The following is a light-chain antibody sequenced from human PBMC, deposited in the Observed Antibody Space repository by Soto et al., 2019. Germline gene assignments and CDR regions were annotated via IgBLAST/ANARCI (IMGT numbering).Light chain of an antibody. CDR3: QQYNSYSIT. CDR1: QSLLDSNGYNC. Sequence: DIVMTQSPLSLPVTPGEPASISCRSSQSLLDSNGYNCLEWYLQKPGQSPQLLIYLGSNRASGVPSRFSGSGSGTEFTLTISSLQPDDFATYYCQQYNSYSITFGQGTRLEIK. V-gene: IGKV2-28*01. J-gene: IGKJ5*01. CDR2: LGS.